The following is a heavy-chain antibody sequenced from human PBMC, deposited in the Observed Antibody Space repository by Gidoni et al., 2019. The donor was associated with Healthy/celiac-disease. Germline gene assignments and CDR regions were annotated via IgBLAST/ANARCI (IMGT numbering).Heavy chain of an antibody. V-gene: IGHV1-2*02. J-gene: IGHJ1*01. Sequence: QVQLVQSGAEVKKPGASVKVYCKASGYTITGYYMPCVRHAPGQGLEWMGWINPNSGGTNYAQKFQGRVTMTRDTSISTAYMELSRLRSDDTAVYYCATSFVDYYDISGYRPGFQHWGQGTLVTVSS. CDR3: ATSFVDYYDISGYRPGFQH. CDR2: INPNSGGT. CDR1: GYTITGYY. D-gene: IGHD3-22*01.